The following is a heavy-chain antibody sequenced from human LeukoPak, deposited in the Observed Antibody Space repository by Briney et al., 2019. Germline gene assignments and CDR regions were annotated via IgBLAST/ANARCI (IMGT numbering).Heavy chain of an antibody. CDR2: IYSGGST. CDR3: ARVVLYYDFWSAYFPD. Sequence: GGSLRLSCAASGFTVSSNYMSWVRQAPGKGLEWVSVIYSGGSTYYADSVKGRFTLSRDNSKNTLYLQMNSLRVEDTAVYYCARVVLYYDFWSAYFPDWGQGTLVTVSS. D-gene: IGHD3-3*01. J-gene: IGHJ4*02. V-gene: IGHV3-66*01. CDR1: GFTVSSNY.